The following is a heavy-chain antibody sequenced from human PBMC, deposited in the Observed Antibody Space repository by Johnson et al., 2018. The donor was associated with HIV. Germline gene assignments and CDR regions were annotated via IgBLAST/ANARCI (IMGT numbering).Heavy chain of an antibody. Sequence: QVQLVESGGGVVQPGRSLRLSCAASGFTFSSYAMHWVRQAPGKGLEWVAVISYDGSNKYYADSVKGRFTISRDKSKNTLYLQMNSLRAEDTAVYYCARVTGDSSSWYVGAFDIWGQGTMVTVSS. V-gene: IGHV3-30*14. CDR1: GFTFSSYA. CDR3: ARVTGDSSSWYVGAFDI. D-gene: IGHD6-13*01. J-gene: IGHJ3*02. CDR2: ISYDGSNK.